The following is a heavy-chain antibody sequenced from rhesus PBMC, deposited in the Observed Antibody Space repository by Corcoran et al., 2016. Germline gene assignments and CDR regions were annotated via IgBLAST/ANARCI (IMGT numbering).Heavy chain of an antibody. D-gene: IGHD6-37*01. J-gene: IGHJ6*01. CDR1: GYTFTSYF. V-gene: IGHV1S9*01. CDR3: TRDDSGGWYYGLDS. Sequence: QVQLVQSGAEVKKPGGSVKLSCQAAGYTFTSYFINCVSQAPGQVFEWMGWINQSKGNTGYAQKYQGRVTMTRETSTSTAYMEMSSLRSEDTAVYYCTRDDSGGWYYGLDSWGQGVVVTVSS. CDR2: INQSKGNT.